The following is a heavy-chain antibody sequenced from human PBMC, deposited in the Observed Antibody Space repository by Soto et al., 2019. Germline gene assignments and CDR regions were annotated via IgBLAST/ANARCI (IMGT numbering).Heavy chain of an antibody. CDR3: ARVEGGDSSGYYPGFIDY. D-gene: IGHD3-22*01. Sequence: PSETLSLTCAVSGYSISSGYYWGWIRQPPGKGLEWIGEINHSGSTNYNPSLKSRVTISVDTSKNQFSLKLSSVTAADTAVYYCARVEGGDSSGYYPGFIDYWRQGTLVTVFS. V-gene: IGHV4-38-2*01. J-gene: IGHJ4*02. CDR2: INHSGST. CDR1: GYSISSGYY.